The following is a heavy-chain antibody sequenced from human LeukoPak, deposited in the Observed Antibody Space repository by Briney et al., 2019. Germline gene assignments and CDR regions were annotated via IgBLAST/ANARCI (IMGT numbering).Heavy chain of an antibody. CDR2: ISTSSSYI. Sequence: GGSLRLSCAASGFTFSSYSMNWVRQAPGKGLEWVSSISTSSSYIYYADSVKGRFTISRDNSNNTLFLHLNSLRGEDTAVYYCTRNSGWYGLSWGQGTLVTVSS. CDR1: GFTFSSYS. V-gene: IGHV3-21*04. J-gene: IGHJ1*01. CDR3: TRNSGWYGLS. D-gene: IGHD6-19*01.